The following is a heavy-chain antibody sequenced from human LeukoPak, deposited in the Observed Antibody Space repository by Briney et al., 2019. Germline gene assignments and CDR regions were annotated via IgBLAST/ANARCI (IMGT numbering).Heavy chain of an antibody. D-gene: IGHD4-11*01. CDR3: ARGYSNYYYYYMDV. CDR1: GFTFSSYA. Sequence: GGSLRLSCAASGFTFSSYAMSWVRQAPGKGLEWVSGINWNGGSTGYADSVKGRFTISRDNAKNSLYLQMNSLRAEDTALYYCARGYSNYYYYYMDVWGKGTTVTVSS. CDR2: INWNGGST. J-gene: IGHJ6*03. V-gene: IGHV3-20*04.